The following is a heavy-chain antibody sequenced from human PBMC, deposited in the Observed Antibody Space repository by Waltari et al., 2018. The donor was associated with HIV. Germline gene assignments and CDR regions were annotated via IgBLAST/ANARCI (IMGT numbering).Heavy chain of an antibody. CDR3: ASEYQLLYRGPDV. CDR1: GGSISRYF. V-gene: IGHV4-4*07. Sequence: QVQLHQSGPGLVKPSETLSLTCTVSGGSISRYFWTWIRQPAGKGLEWIGRIYTSGTTNYNPSLKSRVTMSVDTSKNQFSLNLTSVTAADTAVYYCASEYQLLYRGPDVWGQGTTVTVSS. CDR2: IYTSGTT. D-gene: IGHD2-2*02. J-gene: IGHJ6*02.